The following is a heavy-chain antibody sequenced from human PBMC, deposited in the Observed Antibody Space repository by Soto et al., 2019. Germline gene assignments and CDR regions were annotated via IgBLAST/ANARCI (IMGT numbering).Heavy chain of an antibody. CDR3: ARFDYGVLYYGMDV. CDR1: GYTFTSYD. CDR2: MNPNSGNT. J-gene: IGHJ6*02. D-gene: IGHD4-17*01. Sequence: QVQLVQSGAEVKKPGASVKVSCKASGYTFTSYDINWVRQATGQGLERMGWMNPNSGNTGYAQKFQGRVTMTRNTSISTAYMELSSLRSEDTAVYYCARFDYGVLYYGMDVWGQGTTVTVSS. V-gene: IGHV1-8*01.